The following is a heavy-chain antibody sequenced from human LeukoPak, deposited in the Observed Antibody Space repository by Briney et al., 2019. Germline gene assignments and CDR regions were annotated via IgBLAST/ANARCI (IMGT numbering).Heavy chain of an antibody. J-gene: IGHJ4*02. CDR1: GYSFTTYW. V-gene: IGHV5-51*01. CDR2: ISTDDSEI. CDR3: ARHEGSGSYYSF. Sequence: GESLKISCKGSGYSFTTYWIGWVRQMPGRGLEWMGVISTDDSEIRYSPSFRGQVTISADKSISTAYLQWSRLKASDTAVYYCARHEGSGSYYSFWGQGTLVTVSS. D-gene: IGHD1-26*01.